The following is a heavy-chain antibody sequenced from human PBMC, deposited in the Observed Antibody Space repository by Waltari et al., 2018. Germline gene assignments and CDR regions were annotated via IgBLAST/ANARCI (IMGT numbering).Heavy chain of an antibody. D-gene: IGHD5-18*01. CDR1: GGTFSSYS. J-gene: IGHJ4*02. CDR2: IIPILGLA. Sequence: QVPLVQSGAAVKKPGSSVKVSCQASGGTFSSYSLRWVRQAPGQGLEWMGRIIPILGLANYAQKLQGRLTITADKSTSTAYMELSSLRSEDTAVYYCARSGDRAMVVDYWGQGTLVTVSS. V-gene: IGHV1-69*02. CDR3: ARSGDRAMVVDY.